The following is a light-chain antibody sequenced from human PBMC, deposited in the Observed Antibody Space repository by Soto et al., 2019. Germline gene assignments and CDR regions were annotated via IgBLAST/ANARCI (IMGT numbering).Light chain of an antibody. V-gene: IGKV3D-15*01. J-gene: IGKJ2*01. CDR3: QQYNNWPPYT. CDR2: GAS. Sequence: EIVMTQSPATLSVSPGERATLSCRASQSVGSNLAWYQQKPGQAPSLLIYGASTRATGIPVRFSGSGSGTEFTLTISSLQSEDFAVYYCQQYNNWPPYTFGQGTKLEIK. CDR1: QSVGSN.